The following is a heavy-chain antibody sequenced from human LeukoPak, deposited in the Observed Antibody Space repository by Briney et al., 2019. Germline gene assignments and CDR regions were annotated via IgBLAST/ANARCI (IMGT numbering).Heavy chain of an antibody. J-gene: IGHJ4*02. CDR3: ARHRSGSSGYLPGPFDY. CDR2: IYCCGST. D-gene: IGHD3-22*01. V-gene: IGHV4-59*08. CDR1: GDPLSSYY. Sequence: SEPLTLTCTVSGDPLSSYYWSWIRQPPGKGLEWIGYIYCCGSTNYNPSLKRRVTISVDTAKNQLSLKLSSVTAADTAVYYCARHRSGSSGYLPGPFDYWGQGTLVTVSS.